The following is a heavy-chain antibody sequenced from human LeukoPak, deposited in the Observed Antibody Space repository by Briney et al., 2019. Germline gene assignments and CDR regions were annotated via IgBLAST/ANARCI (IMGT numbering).Heavy chain of an antibody. D-gene: IGHD2-2*02. CDR2: INPSGGST. V-gene: IGHV1-46*01. CDR1: GYTFTSYY. CDR3: ASCSSTSCYTDAFDI. Sequence: ASVKVSCKASGYTFTSYYMHWVRQAPGQGLEWMGIINPSGGSTSYAQKFQGRVTMTRDMSTCTVYMELSSLRSEDTAVYYCASCSSTSCYTDAFDIWGQGTMVTVSS. J-gene: IGHJ3*02.